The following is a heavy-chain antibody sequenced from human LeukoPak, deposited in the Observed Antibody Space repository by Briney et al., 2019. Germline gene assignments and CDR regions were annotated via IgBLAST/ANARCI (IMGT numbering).Heavy chain of an antibody. CDR1: GYPFTTWE. J-gene: IGHJ5*02. D-gene: IGHD1-14*01. CDR2: VHPNSGNT. Sequence: ASVKVSCKTSGYPFTTWEINWVRQAAGQGLEWMGWVHPNSGNTAYAQKFQGRVTMTRDTSISTAYMELSGLRSDYTAVYFCARGPRNDPWGQGTLVTVSS. V-gene: IGHV1-8*01. CDR3: ARGPRNDP.